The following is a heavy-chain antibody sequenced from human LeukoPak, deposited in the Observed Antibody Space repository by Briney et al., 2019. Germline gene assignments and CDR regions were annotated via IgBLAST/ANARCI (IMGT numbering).Heavy chain of an antibody. Sequence: GGTLRLTCAASGFTFSNAWWSWVRQAPGKGLEWIGRIKNKTDGGTTDYPAPVKSRFIITRNDSKNTKQRQVTTLKTDDTSGADCTTIVGDRRGAFDNWGQGTMVTVSS. V-gene: IGHV3-15*01. CDR2: IKNKTDGGTT. CDR3: TTIVGDRRGAFDN. CDR1: GFTFSNAW. J-gene: IGHJ3*02. D-gene: IGHD1-26*01.